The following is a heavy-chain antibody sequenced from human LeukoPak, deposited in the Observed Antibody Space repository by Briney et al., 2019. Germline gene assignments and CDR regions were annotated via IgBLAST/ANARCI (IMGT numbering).Heavy chain of an antibody. Sequence: SETLSLTCTVSGGSFSGYYWSWIRQPPGKGLEWIGEINHSGSTNYNPSLKSRVTISVDTSKNQFSLKLSSVTAADTAVYYCARAIPLGKGDYWGQGTLVTVSS. D-gene: IGHD2-21*01. CDR1: GGSFSGYY. V-gene: IGHV4-34*01. CDR2: INHSGST. CDR3: ARAIPLGKGDY. J-gene: IGHJ4*02.